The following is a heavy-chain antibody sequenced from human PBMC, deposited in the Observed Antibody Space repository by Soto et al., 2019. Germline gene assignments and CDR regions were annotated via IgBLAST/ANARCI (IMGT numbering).Heavy chain of an antibody. D-gene: IGHD3-22*01. J-gene: IGHJ4*02. Sequence: ASVKVSCKASGYTFTSYYMHWVLQAPGQGLEWMGWINPNSGGTNYAQKFQGRVTMTRDTSISTAYMELSRLRSDDTAVYYCAILPYDSSGYAFDYWGQGTLVTVSS. CDR2: INPNSGGT. V-gene: IGHV1-2*02. CDR1: GYTFTSYY. CDR3: AILPYDSSGYAFDY.